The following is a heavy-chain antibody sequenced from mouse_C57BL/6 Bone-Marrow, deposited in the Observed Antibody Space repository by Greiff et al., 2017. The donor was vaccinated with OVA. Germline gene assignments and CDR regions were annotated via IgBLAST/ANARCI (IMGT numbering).Heavy chain of an antibody. CDR3: ASYYGLYAMDY. V-gene: IGHV5-6*02. Sequence: EVKLVESGGDLVKPGGSLKLSCAASGFTFSSYGMSWVRQTPDKRLEWVATISSGGSYTYYPDSVKGGFTIARNNAKNTLYLQRSSLKSEYTAIYYCASYYGLYAMDYWGQGTSVTVSS. D-gene: IGHD1-1*01. CDR2: ISSGGSYT. J-gene: IGHJ4*01. CDR1: GFTFSSYG.